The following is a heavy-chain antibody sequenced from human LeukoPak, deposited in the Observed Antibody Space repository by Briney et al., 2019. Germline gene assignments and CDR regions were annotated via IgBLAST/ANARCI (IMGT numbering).Heavy chain of an antibody. V-gene: IGHV1-46*01. D-gene: IGHD3-10*01. CDR2: INPTGGSA. J-gene: IGHJ5*02. CDR1: GYTFTDFS. Sequence: WASVKVSCKTSGYTFTDFSIHWVRQAPGQGLEWMGIINPTGGSAGFAQKFQGRVTMTRDMSTSTFYMELSSLRSEDTAVYYCARGHGSGYTNYFGPWGQGTLVTVSS. CDR3: ARGHGSGYTNYFGP.